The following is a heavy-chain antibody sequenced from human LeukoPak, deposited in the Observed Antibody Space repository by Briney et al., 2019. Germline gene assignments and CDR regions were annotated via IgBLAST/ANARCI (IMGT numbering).Heavy chain of an antibody. J-gene: IGHJ4*02. Sequence: TSETLSLTCTVSGGSISSSSYYWGWIRQPPGKGLEWIGSIYYSGSTYYNPSLKSRVTISVDTSKNQFSLKLSSVTAADTAVYYCARHYSYAFWSGYTTYFDYWGQGTLVTVSS. CDR3: ARHYSYAFWSGYTTYFDY. V-gene: IGHV4-39*01. CDR1: GGSISSSSYY. CDR2: IYYSGST. D-gene: IGHD3-3*01.